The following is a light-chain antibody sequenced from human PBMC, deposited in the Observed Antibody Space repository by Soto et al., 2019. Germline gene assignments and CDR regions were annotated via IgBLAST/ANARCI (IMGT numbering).Light chain of an antibody. V-gene: IGKV3-20*01. CDR1: QSVSSSY. J-gene: IGKJ1*01. CDR3: QQYDSSPKT. CDR2: GAS. Sequence: EIVLTQSPVTLSLSPGERATFSCRASQSVSSSYLAWYQQKPGQAPRLLIYGASSRATGIPDRFSGSGSGTDFTLTISILEPEDLAVYYCQQYDSSPKTFGQGTKVDIK.